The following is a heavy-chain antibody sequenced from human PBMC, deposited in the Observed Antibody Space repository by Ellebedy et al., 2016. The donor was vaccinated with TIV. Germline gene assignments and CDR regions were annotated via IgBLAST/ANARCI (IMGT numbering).Heavy chain of an antibody. V-gene: IGHV4-31*03. CDR1: NDSISNGGYY. J-gene: IGHJ3*02. Sequence: MPSETLSLTCTVSNDSISNGGYYWSWIRQLPGKGLEWTGYIYNSGSTYYNPSLKSRVTISGHTSKNQFSLKLRSVTAADTAVYYCARPRLGSRAFDIWGQGTMVTVSS. CDR2: IYNSGST. D-gene: IGHD3-16*01. CDR3: ARPRLGSRAFDI.